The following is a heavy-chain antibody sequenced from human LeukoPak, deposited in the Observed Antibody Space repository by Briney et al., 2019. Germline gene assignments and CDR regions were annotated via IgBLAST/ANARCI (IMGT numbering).Heavy chain of an antibody. Sequence: GGSLRLSCAASGFTFSSYAMSWVRQAPGKGLEWVSAISGSGGSTYYADSVKAPFTISRYNSKNTLYLQMTSLRTEETAIYYCAMWHGPSNYFDYWGQGTLVTVSS. J-gene: IGHJ4*02. CDR1: GFTFSSYA. CDR3: AMWHGPSNYFDY. V-gene: IGHV3-23*01. CDR2: ISGSGGST. D-gene: IGHD2-21*01.